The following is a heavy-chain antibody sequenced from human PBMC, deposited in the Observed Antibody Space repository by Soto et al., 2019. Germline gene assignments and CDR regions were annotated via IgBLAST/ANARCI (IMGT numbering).Heavy chain of an antibody. D-gene: IGHD3-3*01. Sequence: PGGSLRLSCAASGFTFSSYAMSWVRQAPGKGLEWVSSISVSGGSTYYADSVKGRFTISRDNSKNTLYVQMNSLRSEDTAIYYCAKEDDLWTNGHFDIWGQGTLVTVSS. CDR2: ISVSGGST. V-gene: IGHV3-23*01. J-gene: IGHJ3*02. CDR1: GFTFSSYA. CDR3: AKEDDLWTNGHFDI.